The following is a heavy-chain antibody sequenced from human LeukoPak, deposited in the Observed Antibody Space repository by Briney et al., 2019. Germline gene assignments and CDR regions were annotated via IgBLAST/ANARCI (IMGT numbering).Heavy chain of an antibody. CDR3: ATSTAYDSSGYYHFDY. V-gene: IGHV1-2*02. J-gene: IGHJ4*02. Sequence: ASVKVSCKASGYTFTGYYMHWVRQAPGQGLEWMGWINPNSGGTNYAQKFQGRVTMTRDTSISTAYMELSRLRSDDTAVYYCATSTAYDSSGYYHFDYWGQGTLVTVSS. CDR1: GYTFTGYY. CDR2: INPNSGGT. D-gene: IGHD3-22*01.